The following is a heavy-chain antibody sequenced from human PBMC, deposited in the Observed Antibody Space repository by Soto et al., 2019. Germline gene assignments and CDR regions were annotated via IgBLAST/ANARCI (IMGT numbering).Heavy chain of an antibody. J-gene: IGHJ4*02. CDR1: GASVSSSNW. Sequence: SETLSLTCSVSGASVSSSNWWSWVRQPPGKGLEWIGEIYHSGSTNYNPSLKSRVTMSVDTSKNQFSLNIYSVTAADTAVYYCARDSANCYYFWGQGPLVT. D-gene: IGHD2-21*02. V-gene: IGHV4-4*02. CDR2: IYHSGST. CDR3: ARDSANCYYF.